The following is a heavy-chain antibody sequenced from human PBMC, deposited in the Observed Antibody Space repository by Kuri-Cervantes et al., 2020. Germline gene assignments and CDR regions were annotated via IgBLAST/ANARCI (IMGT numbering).Heavy chain of an antibody. V-gene: IGHV1-18*01. CDR1: GYTFTSYG. CDR2: ISAYNGDT. J-gene: IGHJ4*02. Sequence: ASVKVSCKASGYTFTSYGISWVRQAPGQGLEWMGWISAYNGDTNYAQKLQGRVTMTTDTSTSTVYMELSSLRPEDTAVYYCARDLTEEAARPGDYWGQGTLVTVSS. D-gene: IGHD6-6*01. CDR3: ARDLTEEAARPGDY.